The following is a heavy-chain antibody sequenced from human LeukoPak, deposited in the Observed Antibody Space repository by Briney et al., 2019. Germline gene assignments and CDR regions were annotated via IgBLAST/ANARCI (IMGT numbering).Heavy chain of an antibody. V-gene: IGHV4-39*07. CDR2: IYYSGST. D-gene: IGHD3-10*01. J-gene: IGHJ5*02. CDR1: GGSISGSTYY. Sequence: NASETLSLTCTVSGGSISGSTYYWGWIRQPPGKGLEWIGSIYYSGSTYYNPSLKSRVTISVDTSKNQFSLKLSSTTAADTAIYYCARGRRSITMVRGKREYNWFDPWGQGTLVTVSS. CDR3: ARGRRSITMVRGKREYNWFDP.